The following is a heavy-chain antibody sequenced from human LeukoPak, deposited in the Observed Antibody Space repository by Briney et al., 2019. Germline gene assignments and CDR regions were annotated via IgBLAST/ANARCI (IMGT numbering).Heavy chain of an antibody. Sequence: GASEKVSCKGSGYTFTGYYMHWVRQAPGQGLEWIGRINPNSGGTNYAQKFQGRVTMTRDTSITTAYMELTRLSSDDTAVYYCARDPLRLVRGSFPFDYWGQGTLVTVSS. CDR3: ARDPLRLVRGSFPFDY. J-gene: IGHJ4*02. CDR2: INPNSGGT. CDR1: GYTFTGYY. V-gene: IGHV1-2*06. D-gene: IGHD1-26*01.